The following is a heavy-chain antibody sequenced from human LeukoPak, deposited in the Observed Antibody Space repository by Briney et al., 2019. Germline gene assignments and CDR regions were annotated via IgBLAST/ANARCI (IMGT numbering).Heavy chain of an antibody. J-gene: IGHJ6*02. CDR1: GGSFSGYY. CDR3: ARVGGTNYYYYGMDV. D-gene: IGHD1-1*01. CDR2: TYDSGST. V-gene: IGHV4-59*01. Sequence: PSETLSLTCAVYGGSFSGYYWSWIRQPPGKGLEWIGYTYDSGSTNYNPSLKSRVTISVDTSKNQFSLKLSSVTAADTAVYYCARVGGTNYYYYGMDVWGQGTTVTVSS.